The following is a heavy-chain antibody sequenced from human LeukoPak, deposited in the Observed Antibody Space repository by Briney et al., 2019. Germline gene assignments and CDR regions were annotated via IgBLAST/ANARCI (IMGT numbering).Heavy chain of an antibody. D-gene: IGHD4-11*01. V-gene: IGHV1-69*13. CDR3: ARSTPDYSAFGI. Sequence: ASVKVSCKASGGTFSSYAISWVRQAPGQGLEWMGGIIPIFGTANYAQKFQGRVTITADESTSTAYMELSSLRSEVTAVYYCARSTPDYSAFGIWGQGTMVTVSS. J-gene: IGHJ3*02. CDR1: GGTFSSYA. CDR2: IIPIFGTA.